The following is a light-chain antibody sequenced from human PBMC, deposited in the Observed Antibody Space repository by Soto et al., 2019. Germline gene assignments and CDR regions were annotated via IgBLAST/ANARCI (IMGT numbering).Light chain of an antibody. CDR1: QSVSSNY. CDR3: QQFDKWPPST. CDR2: AAS. V-gene: IGKV3-20*01. J-gene: IGKJ1*01. Sequence: IVLAESPGTLSLSPGERATLSCRAGQSVSSNYLAWYQQKPGQAPRLLIYAASSRATGIPDRFSGSGSGTEFTLTINSLRSEDSAVYYCQQFDKWPPSTFGQGTKVDIK.